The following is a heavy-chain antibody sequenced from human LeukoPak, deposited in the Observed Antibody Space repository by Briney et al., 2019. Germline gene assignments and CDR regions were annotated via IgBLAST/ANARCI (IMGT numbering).Heavy chain of an antibody. V-gene: IGHV1-18*01. CDR2: ISTKNGNT. Sequence: GASVKVSCKASGYTFTTYDIIWVRQAPGQGLEWMGCISTKNGNTNYAQKLQSRVTMTTDTSTSTAYMELRSLGSDDTAVYYCARETVSITIFGVTKLREYYMDVWGKGTTVSVSS. J-gene: IGHJ6*03. CDR1: GYTFTTYD. D-gene: IGHD3-3*01. CDR3: ARETVSITIFGVTKLREYYMDV.